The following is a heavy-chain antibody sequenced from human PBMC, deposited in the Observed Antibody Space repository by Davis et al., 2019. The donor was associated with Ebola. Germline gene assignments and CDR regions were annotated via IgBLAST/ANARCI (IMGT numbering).Heavy chain of an antibody. CDR3: ARSRGITWFDP. CDR2: IYYSGST. CDR1: GGSISSSSYY. V-gene: IGHV4-61*05. D-gene: IGHD1-14*01. J-gene: IGHJ5*02. Sequence: SETLSLTCTVSGGSISSSSYYWGWIRQPPGKGLEWIGYIYYSGSTNYNPSLKSRVTISVDTSKNQFSLKLSSVTAADTAVYYCARSRGITWFDPWGQGTLVTVSS.